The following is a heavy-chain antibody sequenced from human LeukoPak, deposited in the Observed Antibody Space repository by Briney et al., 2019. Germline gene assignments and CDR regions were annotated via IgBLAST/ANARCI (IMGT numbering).Heavy chain of an antibody. CDR3: ARARVGDIVVVITPHAFDH. V-gene: IGHV3-21*01. D-gene: IGHD3-22*01. CDR1: GFTFGTYS. CDR2: ISSSSSYK. J-gene: IGHJ4*02. Sequence: PGGSLRLSCAASGFTFGTYSMNWVRQAPGKGLEWVSFISSSSSYKYYADSVKGRFTISRDNAKNSLYLQMNSLRAEDTAVYYCARARVGDIVVVITPHAFDHWGQGTLVTVSS.